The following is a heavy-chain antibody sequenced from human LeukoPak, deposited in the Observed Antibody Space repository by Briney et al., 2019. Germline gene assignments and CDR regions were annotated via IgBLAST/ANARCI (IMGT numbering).Heavy chain of an antibody. CDR3: ARGGEGSGFDS. D-gene: IGHD6-19*01. V-gene: IGHV3-21*01. CDR2: ISSYSTYI. CDR1: GFTFSSYS. Sequence: NPGGSLRLSCAASGFTFSSYSMNWVRQAPGKGLEWVSSISSYSTYIYYADSVKGRFTISRDNAKNSLSLQMNSLRAEDTALYYCARGGEGSGFDSWGQGTLVTVSS. J-gene: IGHJ4*02.